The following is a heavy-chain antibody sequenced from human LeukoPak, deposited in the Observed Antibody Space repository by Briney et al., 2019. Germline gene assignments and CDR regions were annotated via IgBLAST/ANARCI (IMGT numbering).Heavy chain of an antibody. CDR2: ISGGGVTT. J-gene: IGHJ4*02. CDR3: PRQSYASGWNPFDY. Sequence: QPGGSLRLSCAASGFTFSNYAMSWVRQAPGKGLEWVSTISGGGVTTYYADSAKGRFTISRDNSKNTLYLQMNSLRAEDTAVYYCPRQSYASGWNPFDYWGQGILVTVSS. V-gene: IGHV3-23*01. D-gene: IGHD6-19*01. CDR1: GFTFSNYA.